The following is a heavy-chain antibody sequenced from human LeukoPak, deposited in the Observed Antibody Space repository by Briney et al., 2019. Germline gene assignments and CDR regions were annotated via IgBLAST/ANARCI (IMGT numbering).Heavy chain of an antibody. CDR3: ARAFGVVPAPGY. Sequence: GGSLRLSCTASGITFSSYWMSWVRQAPGKGLEWVANINQDGRGQYYADSVKGRFTISRDNAKNSLYLQMDSLRAEDTAVYYCARAFGVVPAPGYWGQGTLVTVSS. CDR2: INQDGRGQ. V-gene: IGHV3-7*01. D-gene: IGHD3-3*01. CDR1: GITFSSYW. J-gene: IGHJ4*02.